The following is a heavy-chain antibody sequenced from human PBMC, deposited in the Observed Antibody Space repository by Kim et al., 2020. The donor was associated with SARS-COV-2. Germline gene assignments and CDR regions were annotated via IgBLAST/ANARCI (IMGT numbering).Heavy chain of an antibody. J-gene: IGHJ3*02. Sequence: GGSLRLSCAASGFTFSSYAMSWVRQAPGKGLEWVSAISGSGGSTYYADSVKGRFTISRDNSKNTLYLQMNSLRAEDTAVYYCAKDRVRYDSSDGAFDIWGQGTMVTVSS. V-gene: IGHV3-23*01. CDR1: GFTFSSYA. CDR3: AKDRVRYDSSDGAFDI. D-gene: IGHD3-22*01. CDR2: ISGSGGST.